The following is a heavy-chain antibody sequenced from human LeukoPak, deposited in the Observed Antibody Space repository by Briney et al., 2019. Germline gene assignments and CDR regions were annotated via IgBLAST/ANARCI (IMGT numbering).Heavy chain of an antibody. D-gene: IGHD6-19*01. CDR1: GGSISSSIW. V-gene: IGHV4-4*02. J-gene: IGHJ4*02. CDR3: ARGLGAVAALGY. Sequence: TSETLSLTCAVAGGSISSSIWWSWVRQPPGKGLEWIGEIYHSGGTNYNPSLESRVTISVDMAKNQFSLKLSSVTAADTAVYYCARGLGAVAALGYWGQGTLVTVPS. CDR2: IYHSGGT.